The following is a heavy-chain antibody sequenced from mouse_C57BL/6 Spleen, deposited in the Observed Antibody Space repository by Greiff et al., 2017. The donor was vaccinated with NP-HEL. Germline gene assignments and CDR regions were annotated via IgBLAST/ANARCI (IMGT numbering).Heavy chain of an antibody. D-gene: IGHD2-2*01. Sequence: QVTLKESGPGILQSSQTLSLTCSFSGFSLSTSGMGVSWIRQPSGKGLEWLAHIYWDDDKRYNPSLKSRLTISKDTSRNQVFLKITSVDTADTATYYCARREGIYYGYDGYAMDYWGQGTSVTVSS. J-gene: IGHJ4*01. CDR1: GFSLSTSGMG. CDR2: IYWDDDK. V-gene: IGHV8-12*01. CDR3: ARREGIYYGYDGYAMDY.